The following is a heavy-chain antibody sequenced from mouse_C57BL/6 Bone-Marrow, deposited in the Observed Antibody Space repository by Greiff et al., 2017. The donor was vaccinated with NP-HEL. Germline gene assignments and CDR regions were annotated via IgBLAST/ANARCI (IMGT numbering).Heavy chain of an antibody. CDR3: ALFITTVVAEYFDV. CDR2: IYPRSGNT. Sequence: VQLQQSGAELARPGASVKLSCKASGYTFTSYGISWVKQRTGQGLEWIGEIYPRSGNTYYNEKFKGKATLTADKSSSTAYMELRSLTSEDSAVYFCALFITTVVAEYFDVWGTGTTVTVSS. CDR1: GYTFTSYG. J-gene: IGHJ1*03. V-gene: IGHV1-81*01. D-gene: IGHD1-1*01.